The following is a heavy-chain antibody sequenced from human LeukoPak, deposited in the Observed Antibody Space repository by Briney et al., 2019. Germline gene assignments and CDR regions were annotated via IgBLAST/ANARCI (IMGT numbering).Heavy chain of an antibody. CDR2: IYTSGST. J-gene: IGHJ6*03. Sequence: SETLSLICTVSGGSISSYYWSWIRQPAGKGLEWIGRIYTSGSTNYNPSLKSRVTMSVDTSKNQFSLKLSSVTAADTAVYYCARVGIAAAGTHYYYYMDVWGKGTTVTVSS. CDR1: GGSISSYY. CDR3: ARVGIAAAGTHYYYYMDV. D-gene: IGHD6-13*01. V-gene: IGHV4-4*07.